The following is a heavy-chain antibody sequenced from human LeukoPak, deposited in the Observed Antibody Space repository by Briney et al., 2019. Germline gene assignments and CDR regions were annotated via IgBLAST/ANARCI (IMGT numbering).Heavy chain of an antibody. CDR2: ISGSGVGT. J-gene: IGHJ5*02. V-gene: IGHV3-23*01. CDR1: GFTSSNYA. CDR3: ARVQGNWFDP. Sequence: GGSLRLSCAASGFTSSNYAMSWVRQAPGKGLEWVSTISGSGVGTYYADSVKGRFTISRDNSKNTLYLQMNSLRAEDTAVYYCARVQGNWFDPWGQGTLVTVSS.